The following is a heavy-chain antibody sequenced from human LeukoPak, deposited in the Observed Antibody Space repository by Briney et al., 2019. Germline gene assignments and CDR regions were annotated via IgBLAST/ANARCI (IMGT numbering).Heavy chain of an antibody. J-gene: IGHJ6*04. Sequence: AVKVSCKASGGTFSSYAISSVPQAPGQGLEWMGGIIPIFGTANYAQKFQGRVTITADKSTSTAYMELSSLRSEDTAVYYCARGYIVATITIGYYYGMDVWGKGTTVTVSS. CDR2: IIPIFGTA. V-gene: IGHV1-69*06. CDR1: GGTFSSYA. D-gene: IGHD5-12*01. CDR3: ARGYIVATITIGYYYGMDV.